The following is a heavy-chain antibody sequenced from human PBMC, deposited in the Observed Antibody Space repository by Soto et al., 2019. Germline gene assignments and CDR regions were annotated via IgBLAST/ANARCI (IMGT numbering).Heavy chain of an antibody. J-gene: IGHJ6*02. D-gene: IGHD2-2*01. CDR1: GGTFSSYA. V-gene: IGHV1-69*01. CDR2: IIPISGTA. Sequence: QVQLVQSGAEVKKPGSSVKVSCKASGGTFSSYAISWVRQAPGQGLEWMGGIIPISGTANYAQKFQGRVTITAEESTSTADMELSSLRSEDTAVDYCARSQGSSTSLEIYYYYYYGMDVWGQGTTVTVSS. CDR3: ARSQGSSTSLEIYYYYYYGMDV.